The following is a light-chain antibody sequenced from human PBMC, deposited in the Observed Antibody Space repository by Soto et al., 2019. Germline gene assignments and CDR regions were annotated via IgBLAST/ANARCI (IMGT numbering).Light chain of an antibody. J-gene: IGKJ3*01. CDR2: AAS. CDR1: QGISSC. V-gene: IGKV1-9*01. Sequence: DIQLTQSPSFLSASVGDRVTITCRASQGISSCLAWYQQKPGKAPKLLIYAASTLQSGVPPSFSGSGPGTEFTLTISSLQPEDFATYHCQQLNSYPLTFGPGTKVDIK. CDR3: QQLNSYPLT.